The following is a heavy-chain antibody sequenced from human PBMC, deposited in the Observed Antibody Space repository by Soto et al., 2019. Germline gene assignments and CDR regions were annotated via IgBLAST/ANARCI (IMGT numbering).Heavy chain of an antibody. CDR1: GYTFTSYG. V-gene: IGHV1-18*04. Sequence: ASVKVSCKASGYTFTSYGISWVRQAPGQGLEWMGWISAYNGNTNYAQKLQGRVTMTTDTSTSTAYMELRSLRSDDTAVYYCARDKRKWSDSSGYLTSLYYYGMDVWGQGTTVTVSS. CDR2: ISAYNGNT. J-gene: IGHJ6*02. D-gene: IGHD3-22*01. CDR3: ARDKRKWSDSSGYLTSLYYYGMDV.